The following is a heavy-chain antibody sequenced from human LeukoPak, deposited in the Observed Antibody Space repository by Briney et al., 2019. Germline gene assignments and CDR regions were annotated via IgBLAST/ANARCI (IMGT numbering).Heavy chain of an antibody. D-gene: IGHD3/OR15-3a*01. V-gene: IGHV4-39*01. CDR2: IYYSGNT. CDR1: GVSISSSNSY. J-gene: IGHJ4*02. CDR3: ARRTGSGLFILP. Sequence: KASETLSLTCTVSGVSISSSNSYWGWIRQPPGKGLEWIGSIYYSGNTYYNASLKSQVSISIDTSKNQFSLRLTSVTAADTAVYYCARRTGSGLFILPGGQGTLVTVSS.